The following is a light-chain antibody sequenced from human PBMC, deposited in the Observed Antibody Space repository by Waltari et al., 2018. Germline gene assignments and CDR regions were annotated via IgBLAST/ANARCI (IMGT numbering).Light chain of an antibody. J-gene: IGLJ2*01. CDR1: SGHTDYA. CDR2: HNSDGSH. Sequence: QVVLTQSPSVSASLGASVKITCTLTSGHTDYAVAWHQQQPGRGPRYLMKHNSDGSHIRAYGIPAPFSASSSGAERYLTISSLQSDDEADYFCQTWGTGGQIFGGGTSLTVL. V-gene: IGLV4-69*01. CDR3: QTWGTGGQI.